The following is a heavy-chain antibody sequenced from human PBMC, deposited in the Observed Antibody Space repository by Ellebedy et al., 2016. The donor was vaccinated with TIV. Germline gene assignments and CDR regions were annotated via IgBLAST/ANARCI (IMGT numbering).Heavy chain of an antibody. Sequence: GESLKISCAASGFTFTSYSMNWVRQAPGMGLEWVSGISGSGTTTYYADSVKCRFTISSDISKNTLYLQMNSLRAEDTALYYCAKELGVAVAAFFGSWGQGALVTVSS. CDR1: GFTFTSYS. J-gene: IGHJ4*02. D-gene: IGHD6-19*01. CDR3: AKELGVAVAAFFGS. V-gene: IGHV3-23*01. CDR2: ISGSGTTT.